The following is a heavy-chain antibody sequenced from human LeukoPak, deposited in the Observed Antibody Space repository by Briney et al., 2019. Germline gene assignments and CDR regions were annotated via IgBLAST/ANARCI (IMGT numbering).Heavy chain of an antibody. CDR2: INPNSGGT. V-gene: IGHV1-2*02. CDR1: GYTFTGYY. J-gene: IGHJ6*02. CDR3: ARLPGTNYYYYYGMDV. Sequence: ASVKVSCKASGYTFTGYYMHWVRQAPGQGLEWMGWINPNSGGTNYAQKFQGRVTMTRDTSISTAYMGLSRLRSDDTAVYYCARLPGTNYYYYYGMDVWGQGTTVTVSS. D-gene: IGHD2-2*01.